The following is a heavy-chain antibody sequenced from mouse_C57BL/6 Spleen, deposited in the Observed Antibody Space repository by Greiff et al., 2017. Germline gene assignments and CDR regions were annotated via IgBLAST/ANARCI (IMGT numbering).Heavy chain of an antibody. CDR2: ISDGGSYT. D-gene: IGHD2-3*01. CDR3: ARGRWLLGGTYFDY. V-gene: IGHV5-4*01. CDR1: GFTFSSYA. Sequence: EVHLVESGGGLVKPGGSLKLSCAASGFTFSSYAMSWVRQTPEKRLEWVATISDGGSYTYYPDNVKGRFTISRDNAKNNLYLQMSHLKSEDTAMYYCARGRWLLGGTYFDYWGQGTTLTVSS. J-gene: IGHJ2*01.